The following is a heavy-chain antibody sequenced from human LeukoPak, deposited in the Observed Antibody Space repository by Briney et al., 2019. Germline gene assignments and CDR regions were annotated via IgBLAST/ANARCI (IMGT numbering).Heavy chain of an antibody. V-gene: IGHV3-33*01. D-gene: IGHD2-21*02. CDR1: GFTFSSYG. CDR3: AREYRGGDCYSFAQGYFDY. J-gene: IGHJ4*02. Sequence: GRSLRLSCAASGFTFSSYGMHWVRQAPGKGLEWVAVIWYDGSNKYYADSVKGRFTISRDNSKNTLYLQMNSLRAEDTAVYYCAREYRGGDCYSFAQGYFDYWGQGTLVTVSS. CDR2: IWYDGSNK.